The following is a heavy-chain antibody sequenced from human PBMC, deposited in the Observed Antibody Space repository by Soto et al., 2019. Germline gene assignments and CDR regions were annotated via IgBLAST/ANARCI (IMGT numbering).Heavy chain of an antibody. V-gene: IGHV4-31*03. Sequence: SETLSLTCTVSGGSISSCGYYWIWIRQHPWKGLEWIGYIYYSGSTYYNPSLKSRVTISVDTSKNQFSLKLSSVTAADTAVYYCAGKDSHYGPIDYWGQGTLVTVSS. CDR2: IYYSGST. CDR3: AGKDSHYGPIDY. D-gene: IGHD4-17*01. J-gene: IGHJ4*02. CDR1: GGSISSCGYY.